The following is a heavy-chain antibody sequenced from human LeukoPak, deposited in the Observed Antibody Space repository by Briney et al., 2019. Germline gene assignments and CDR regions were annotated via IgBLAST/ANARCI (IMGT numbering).Heavy chain of an antibody. CDR1: GFTFDDYA. CDR2: ISWNSGSI. CDR3: AKDPLRYFDWSYFDY. J-gene: IGHJ4*02. V-gene: IGHV3-9*01. D-gene: IGHD3-9*01. Sequence: QAGGSLRLSCAASGFTFDDYAMHWVRQAPGKGLKWVSGISWNSGSIGYADSVKGRFTISRDNAKNSLYLQMNSLRAEDTALYYCAKDPLRYFDWSYFDYWGQGTLVTVSS.